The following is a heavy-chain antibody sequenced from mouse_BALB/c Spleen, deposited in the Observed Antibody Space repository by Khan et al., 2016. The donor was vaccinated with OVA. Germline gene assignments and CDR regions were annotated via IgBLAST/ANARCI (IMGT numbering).Heavy chain of an antibody. CDR1: GYTFTNNG. CDR2: INTYTGKP. CDR3: ARVGYNGTMDD. Sequence: QIQLVQSGPELKRPGETVKISCKASGYTFTNNGMNWVKLAPGKGFRWMGWINTYTGKPAYADDFKGRFAFSLDTSARTAYLQINNLKNEDTATDFGARVGYNGTMDDWGQGTSVKVSS. D-gene: IGHD2-14*01. J-gene: IGHJ4*01. V-gene: IGHV9-3-1*01.